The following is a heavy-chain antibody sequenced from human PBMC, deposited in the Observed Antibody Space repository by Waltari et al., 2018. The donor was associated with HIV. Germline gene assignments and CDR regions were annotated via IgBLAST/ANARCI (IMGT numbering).Heavy chain of an antibody. D-gene: IGHD3-16*01. V-gene: IGHV3-73*02. Sequence: VQLVESGGGLVQPGGSLRVPCEASGLPFIASAIHWVRQASGKGLEWVGRIRSRGNRYATAYGASVKGRFTVSRDDSKNTAYLQMNNLKTEDTAVYYCTRALAYWGQGTLVTVSP. J-gene: IGHJ4*02. CDR1: GLPFIASA. CDR3: TRALAY. CDR2: IRSRGNRYAT.